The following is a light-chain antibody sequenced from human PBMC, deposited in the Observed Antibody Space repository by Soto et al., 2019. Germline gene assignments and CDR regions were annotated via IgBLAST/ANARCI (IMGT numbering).Light chain of an antibody. CDR1: ALPKQY. CDR2: KDS. Sequence: SYELTQPSSVSVSPGQTARITCSGDALPKQYAYWYQQKPGQAPVVVIYKDSERPSGIPERFSGSSSGTTVTLTISGVQAEDEADYYCQSAGSSCSHVLFGGGTKLTVL. J-gene: IGLJ2*01. CDR3: QSAGSSCSHVL. V-gene: IGLV3-25*03.